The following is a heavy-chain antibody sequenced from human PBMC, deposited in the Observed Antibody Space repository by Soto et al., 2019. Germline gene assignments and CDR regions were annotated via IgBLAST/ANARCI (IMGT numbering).Heavy chain of an antibody. CDR2: IYYSGST. D-gene: IGHD3-10*01. CDR3: ARHGPSGSGNDAFDI. Sequence: XXTLSLACTVSGGSISSSSYYWGSIRQPPGKGLEWIGSIYYSGSTYYNPSLKSRVTISVDTSKNQFSLKLSSVTAPDTAVYYCARHGPSGSGNDAFDIWGQGTMVTVSS. J-gene: IGHJ3*02. V-gene: IGHV4-39*01. CDR1: GGSISSSSYY.